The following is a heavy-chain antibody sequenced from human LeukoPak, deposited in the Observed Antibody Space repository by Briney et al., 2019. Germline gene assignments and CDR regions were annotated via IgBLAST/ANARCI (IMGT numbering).Heavy chain of an antibody. J-gene: IGHJ4*02. CDR3: ARPHYDGSGYNFAY. D-gene: IGHD3-22*01. V-gene: IGHV5-51*01. CDR1: GYSFTNYW. CDR2: IYPGDSDT. Sequence: GESLKISCQGSGYSFTNYWIAWVRQMPGEGLEWMGIIYPGDSDTTYSPSLQGQVTISADKSISTAYLQWSSLKASDTAMYYCARPHYDGSGYNFAYWGQGTLVTVSS.